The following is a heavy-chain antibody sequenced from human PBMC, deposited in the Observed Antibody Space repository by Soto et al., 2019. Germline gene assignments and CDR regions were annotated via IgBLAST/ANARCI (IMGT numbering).Heavy chain of an antibody. J-gene: IGHJ4*02. V-gene: IGHV3-53*01. CDR3: VRPTGWPGVDF. D-gene: IGHD6-19*01. CDR1: GFTVSSKY. CDR2: IYGGGTT. Sequence: EVQLVESGGGLIQPGGSLRLSCAASGFTVSSKYMTWVRQAPGKGLEWVSVIYGGGTTYYADSVKGRFTISRDTSKTTLHLQMNSLRAEDTAVYYCVRPTGWPGVDFWGQGTLVTVSS.